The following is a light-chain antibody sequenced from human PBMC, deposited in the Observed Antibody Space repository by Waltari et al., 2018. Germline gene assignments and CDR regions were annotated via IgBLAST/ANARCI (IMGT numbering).Light chain of an antibody. CDR1: QSIRNF. V-gene: IGKV1-39*01. Sequence: DIQMTQFPSSLSASVGDSITITCRASQSIRNFLDWYQQKPGKAPKLLIYGASTLQSWVPSRFSGKGSGTDFTLTISSLQSEDFATYYCQQTYSTPPWAFGQGTKVDVK. J-gene: IGKJ1*01. CDR3: QQTYSTPPWA. CDR2: GAS.